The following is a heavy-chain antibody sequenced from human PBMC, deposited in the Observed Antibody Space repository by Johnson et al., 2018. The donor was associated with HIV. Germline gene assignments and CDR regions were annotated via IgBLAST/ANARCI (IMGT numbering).Heavy chain of an antibody. V-gene: IGHV3-30*04. Sequence: QVQLVESGGGVVQPGRSLRLSCAVSGFTLSSYVMHWVRQAPGKGLEWVAVMSYDGSDKYYADSVKGLFTISRDNSKNTLYLQMNSLRPEDTAVYYCARSSGYYGTDAFDIWGQGTMVTVSS. CDR2: MSYDGSDK. J-gene: IGHJ3*02. CDR1: GFTLSSYV. D-gene: IGHD3-22*01. CDR3: ARSSGYYGTDAFDI.